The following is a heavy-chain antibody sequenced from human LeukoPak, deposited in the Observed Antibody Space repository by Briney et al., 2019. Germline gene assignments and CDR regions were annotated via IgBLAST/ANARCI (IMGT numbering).Heavy chain of an antibody. CDR2: INPSGGST. Sequence: ASVKVSCKASGYTFTSYYMHWVRQAPGQGLEWMGIINPSGGSTSYAQKFQGRVTMTRGTSTSTVYMELSSLRSEDTAVYYCARDPTGYCSGGSCYSLTFDNWGQGTLVTVSS. J-gene: IGHJ4*02. CDR3: ARDPTGYCSGGSCYSLTFDN. D-gene: IGHD2-15*01. CDR1: GYTFTSYY. V-gene: IGHV1-46*01.